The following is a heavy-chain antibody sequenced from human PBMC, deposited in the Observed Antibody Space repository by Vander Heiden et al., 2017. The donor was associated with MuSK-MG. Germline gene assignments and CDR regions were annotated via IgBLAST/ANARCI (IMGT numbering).Heavy chain of an antibody. Sequence: EVQLVASGGGLVQPGWSLRLSCAASGFTFSDYWMTWVRQAPGKGLEWVATIKQDASEKYYVDSVKGRFTISRDNTKKSLFLQMNSLRGEDTAIYYCVLVTPYYFDYWGKGTLVTVSS. D-gene: IGHD2-21*01. V-gene: IGHV3-7*01. CDR1: GFTFSDYW. J-gene: IGHJ4*02. CDR2: IKQDASEK. CDR3: VLVTPYYFDY.